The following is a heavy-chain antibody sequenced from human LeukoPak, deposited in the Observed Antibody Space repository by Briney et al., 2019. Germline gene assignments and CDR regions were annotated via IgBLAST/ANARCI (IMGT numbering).Heavy chain of an antibody. Sequence: GGSLRLSCAASGFIFSNYEMSWVRQTPGKGLEWISYISSSGNRVHYADSVKGRSTISRDNAKNSLYLQMNSLRAEDTAVYYCAGPGHWGQGTLVTVSS. V-gene: IGHV3-48*03. CDR2: ISSSGNRV. CDR3: AGPGH. CDR1: GFIFSNYE. J-gene: IGHJ4*02.